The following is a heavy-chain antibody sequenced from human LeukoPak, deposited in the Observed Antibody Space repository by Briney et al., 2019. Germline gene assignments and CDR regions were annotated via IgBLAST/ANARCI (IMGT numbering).Heavy chain of an antibody. J-gene: IGHJ3*02. CDR1: GFTVSSNF. D-gene: IGHD3-22*01. CDR2: ISGSGGST. V-gene: IGHV3-23*01. Sequence: GGSLRLSCAASGFTVSSNFMSWVRQAPGKGLEWVSAISGSGGSTYYADSVKGRFTISRDNSKNTLYLQMNSLRAEDTAVYYCAKSGVDYYDSSGQLGDAFDIWGQGTMVTVSS. CDR3: AKSGVDYYDSSGQLGDAFDI.